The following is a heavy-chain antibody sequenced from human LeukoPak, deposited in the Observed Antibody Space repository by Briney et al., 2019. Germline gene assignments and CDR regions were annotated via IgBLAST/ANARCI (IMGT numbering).Heavy chain of an antibody. V-gene: IGHV1-69*13. CDR2: IIPIFGTA. D-gene: IGHD6-19*01. J-gene: IGHJ4*02. CDR3: AETGYSSGWYYFDY. Sequence: GASVKVSCTASGGTFSSYAISWVRQAPGQGLEWMGGIIPIFGTANYAQKFQGRVTITADESTSTAYMELSSLRSEDTAVYYCAETGYSSGWYYFDYWGQGTLVTASS. CDR1: GGTFSSYA.